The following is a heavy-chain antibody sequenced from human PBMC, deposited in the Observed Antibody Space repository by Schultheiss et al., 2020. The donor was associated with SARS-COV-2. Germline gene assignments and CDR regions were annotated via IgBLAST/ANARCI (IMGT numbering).Heavy chain of an antibody. J-gene: IGHJ6*02. D-gene: IGHD3-9*01. CDR1: GFSLSTSGMC. CDR2: IDWDDDK. V-gene: IGHV2-70*11. CDR3: ARTYYDILTGYYYGMDV. Sequence: QTLSLTCTFSGFSLSTSGMCVSWIRQPPGKALEWLARIDWDDDKYYSTSLKTRLTISKDTSKNQVVLTMTNMDPVDTATYYCARTYYDILTGYYYGMDVWGQGTTVTVSS.